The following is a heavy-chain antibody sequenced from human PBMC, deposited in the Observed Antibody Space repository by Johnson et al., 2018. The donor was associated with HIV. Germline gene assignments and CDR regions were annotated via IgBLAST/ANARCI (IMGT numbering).Heavy chain of an antibody. CDR1: GFTFDDYG. CDR3: TTGFGPAYEI. D-gene: IGHD3-16*01. Sequence: VQLVESGGGVVRPGGTLRLSCAASGFTFDDYGMSWVRQAPGKGLEWVSGINWNGGSTGYADSVKGRFTISRDNAKNSLYLQMNSLKPEDTAVYYCTTGFGPAYEIWGQGTMVTVSS. CDR2: INWNGGST. J-gene: IGHJ3*02. V-gene: IGHV3-20*04.